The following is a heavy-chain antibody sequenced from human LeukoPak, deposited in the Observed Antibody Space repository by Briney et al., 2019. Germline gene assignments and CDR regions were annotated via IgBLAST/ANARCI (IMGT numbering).Heavy chain of an antibody. CDR1: VYTVTGYY. D-gene: IGHD3-22*01. Sequence: ASVKVSCKASVYTVTGYYMHWVRQAPGQGLEWMGWINPNSGGTNYAQKFQGRVTMTRDTSISTAYMELSRLRSDDTAVYYRARDRYDSSGTLDYWGQGTLVTVSS. J-gene: IGHJ4*02. V-gene: IGHV1-2*02. CDR2: INPNSGGT. CDR3: ARDRYDSSGTLDY.